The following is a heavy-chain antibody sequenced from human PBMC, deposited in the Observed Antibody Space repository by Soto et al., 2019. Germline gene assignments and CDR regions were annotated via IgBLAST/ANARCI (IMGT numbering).Heavy chain of an antibody. Sequence: QVQLVQSGAEVKKPGASVKVSCKASGYTFSSYGINWVRQAPGQGLEWMGWISAYNGNTNYAQKLQGRVTMTTDTATSTADRELRSLRSDDTAEYCCARGTTVDTGSYWGQGTLVTVSS. CDR3: ARGTTVDTGSY. CDR1: GYTFSSYG. J-gene: IGHJ4*02. CDR2: ISAYNGNT. D-gene: IGHD4-17*01. V-gene: IGHV1-18*01.